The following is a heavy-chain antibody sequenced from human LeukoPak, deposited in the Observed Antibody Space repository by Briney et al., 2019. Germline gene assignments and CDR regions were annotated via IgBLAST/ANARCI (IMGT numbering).Heavy chain of an antibody. D-gene: IGHD3-10*01. V-gene: IGHV1-46*01. CDR3: ARDYHGSGSLTTFDY. Sequence: ASVKVSCKVSGYTFTGYYMHWVRQAPGQGLEWMGIINPSVSSASSAQKFQGRVTMTGDTSTSTVYMELSSLRSDDTAVYYCARDYHGSGSLTTFDYWGQGTLVTVSS. CDR2: INPSVSSA. J-gene: IGHJ4*02. CDR1: GYTFTGYY.